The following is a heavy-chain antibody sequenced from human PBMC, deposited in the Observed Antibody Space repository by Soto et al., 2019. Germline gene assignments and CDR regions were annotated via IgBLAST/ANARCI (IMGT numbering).Heavy chain of an antibody. CDR2: ISFSSSYT. CDR1: GLTFSDYY. V-gene: IGHV3-11*06. Sequence: QVQLLESGGGLVKPGGSLRLSCAASGLTFSDYYMNWIRQAPGKGLEWVSDISFSSSYTNYADSVKGRFTISRDNAKNSLYLKMNRRRAEDTAVDYCARDGYGFGNGYYVDHWGQGTLGTVSS. CDR3: ARDGYGFGNGYYVDH. D-gene: IGHD5-18*01. J-gene: IGHJ4*02.